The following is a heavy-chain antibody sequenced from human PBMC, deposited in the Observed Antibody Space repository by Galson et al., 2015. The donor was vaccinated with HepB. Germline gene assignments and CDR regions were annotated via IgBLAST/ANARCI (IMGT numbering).Heavy chain of an antibody. V-gene: IGHV1-69*04. D-gene: IGHD6-13*01. J-gene: IGHJ3*02. CDR2: IIPILGIA. CDR3: ARDELSSSSWYAFDI. CDR1: GGTFSSYT. Sequence: SVKVSCKASGGTFSSYTISWVRQAPGQGLEWMGRIIPILGIANYAQKFQGRVTITADKSTSTAYMELSSLRSEDTAVYYCARDELSSSSWYAFDIWGQGTMFTVSS.